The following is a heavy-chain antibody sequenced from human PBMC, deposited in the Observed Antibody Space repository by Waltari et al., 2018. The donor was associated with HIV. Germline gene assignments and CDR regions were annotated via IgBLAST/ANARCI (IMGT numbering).Heavy chain of an antibody. V-gene: IGHV3-74*01. Sequence: EVQLVESGGGLVQPGGSLRLSCAASGFTFRSYWMHWVRQAPGKGLGWVSQIHKDGSSTSYADFVKGRFTISRDNAKNTLYLEMNSLRAEDTAVYYCARREATVVRGVYYYGMDVWGQGTTVTVSS. CDR3: ARREATVVRGVYYYGMDV. D-gene: IGHD3-10*01. CDR2: IHKDGSST. CDR1: GFTFRSYW. J-gene: IGHJ6*02.